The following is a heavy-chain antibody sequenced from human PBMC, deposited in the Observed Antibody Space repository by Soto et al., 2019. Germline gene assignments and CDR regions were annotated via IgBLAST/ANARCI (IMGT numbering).Heavy chain of an antibody. Sequence: QVQLVQSGAEVKKPGSSVKVSCKASGGTFSSYAISWVRQAPGQGLEWMGGIIPIFGTANYAQKFQGRVTITADESTSTAYMELSSLRSEDTAVYYCAREDIVVVVAATDYYYGMDVWGQGTTVTASS. CDR2: IIPIFGTA. CDR3: AREDIVVVVAATDYYYGMDV. D-gene: IGHD2-15*01. J-gene: IGHJ6*02. V-gene: IGHV1-69*01. CDR1: GGTFSSYA.